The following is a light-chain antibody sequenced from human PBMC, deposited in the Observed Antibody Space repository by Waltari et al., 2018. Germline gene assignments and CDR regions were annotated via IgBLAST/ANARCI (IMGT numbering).Light chain of an antibody. CDR1: QRVSSY. Sequence: EIVLTQSPATLSLSPGERATLSCRASQRVSSYLAWYQQKPGQAPRLLIYDASNRATGLPARFSGSGSGTGFTLTISSLEPEDFAVYYCQQRSNWPLTFGGGTKVEIK. CDR2: DAS. J-gene: IGKJ4*01. CDR3: QQRSNWPLT. V-gene: IGKV3-11*01.